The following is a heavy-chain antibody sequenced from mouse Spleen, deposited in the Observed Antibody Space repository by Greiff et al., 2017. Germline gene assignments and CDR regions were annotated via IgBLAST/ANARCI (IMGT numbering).Heavy chain of an antibody. CDR1: GFTFSDYY. Sequence: EVMLVESGGGLVQPGGSLKLSCATSGFTFSDYYMYWVRQTPEKRLEWVAYISNGGGSTYYPDTVKGRFTISRDNAKNTLYLQMSRLKSEDTAMYYCARLNYYGSSSGYWYFDVWGAGTTVTVSS. V-gene: IGHV5-12*02. CDR2: ISNGGGST. D-gene: IGHD1-1*01. J-gene: IGHJ1*01. CDR3: ARLNYYGSSSGYWYFDV.